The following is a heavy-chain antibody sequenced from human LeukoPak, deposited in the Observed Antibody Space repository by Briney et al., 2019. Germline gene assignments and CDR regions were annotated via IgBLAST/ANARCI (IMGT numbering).Heavy chain of an antibody. V-gene: IGHV4-59*01. CDR1: GGSFSGYY. J-gene: IGHJ6*02. CDR3: ARVLYYYDSSGYGYYYYGMDV. CDR2: IYYSGST. Sequence: SETLSLTCAVYGGSFSGYYWSWIRQPPGKGLEWIGYIYYSGSTNYNPSLKSRVTISVDTSKNQFSLKLSSVTAADTAVYYCARVLYYYDSSGYGYYYYGMDVWGQGTTVTVSS. D-gene: IGHD3-22*01.